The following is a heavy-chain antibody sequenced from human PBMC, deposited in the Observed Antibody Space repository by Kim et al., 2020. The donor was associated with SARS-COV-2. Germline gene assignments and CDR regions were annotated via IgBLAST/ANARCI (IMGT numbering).Heavy chain of an antibody. CDR3: ARLRPNSSSWSPRSYNWFDP. J-gene: IGHJ5*02. D-gene: IGHD6-13*01. V-gene: IGHV1-69*13. CDR1: GGTFSSYA. CDR2: IIPIFGTA. Sequence: SVKVSCKASGGTFSSYAISWVRQAPGQGLEWMGGIIPIFGTANYAQKFQGRVTITADESTSTAYMELSSLRSEDTAVYYCARLRPNSSSWSPRSYNWFDPWGQGTLVTVSS.